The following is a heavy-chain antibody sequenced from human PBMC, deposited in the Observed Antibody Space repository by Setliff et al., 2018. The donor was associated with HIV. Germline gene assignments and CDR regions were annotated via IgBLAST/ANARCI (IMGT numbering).Heavy chain of an antibody. J-gene: IGHJ4*02. CDR2: ISYDGGNK. D-gene: IGHD3-10*01. CDR1: GVTFSSFA. V-gene: IGHV3-30-3*01. CDR3: AREGVNYGLKVPFDY. Sequence: GGSLRLSCAASGVTFSSFAMHWVRQAPGKGLEWVAVISYDGGNKYYADSVKGRFTLSRDNSRNTLYLQMNSLRVEDTAVYYCAREGVNYGLKVPFDYWGQGTLVTVSS.